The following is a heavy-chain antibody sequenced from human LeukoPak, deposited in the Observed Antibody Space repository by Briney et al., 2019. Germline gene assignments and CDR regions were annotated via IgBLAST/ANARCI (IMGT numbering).Heavy chain of an antibody. CDR1: GGSISSYY. CDR3: ARDRVAAAGANWFDP. CDR2: IYYSGST. V-gene: IGHV4-59*01. Sequence: SETLSLTCTVSGGSISSYYWSWIRQPPGKGLEWIEYIYYSGSTNYNPSLKSRVTISVDTSKNQFSLKLSSVTAADTAVYYCARDRVAAAGANWFDPWGQGTLVAVSS. J-gene: IGHJ5*02. D-gene: IGHD6-13*01.